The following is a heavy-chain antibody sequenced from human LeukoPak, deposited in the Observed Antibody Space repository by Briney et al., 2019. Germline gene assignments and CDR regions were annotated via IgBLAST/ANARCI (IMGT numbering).Heavy chain of an antibody. CDR1: GGSISSSSYY. CDR2: IYYDGST. D-gene: IGHD3-10*01. CDR3: ARTRPRYGSGSYYIKGNNWFDP. V-gene: IGHV4-39*07. Sequence: TSETLSLTCTVSGGSISSSSYYWGWIRQPPGKGLEWIGSIYYDGSTYYNPSLKSRVTISVDTSKNQFSLKLSSVTAADTAVYYCARTRPRYGSGSYYIKGNNWFDPWGQGTLVTVSS. J-gene: IGHJ5*02.